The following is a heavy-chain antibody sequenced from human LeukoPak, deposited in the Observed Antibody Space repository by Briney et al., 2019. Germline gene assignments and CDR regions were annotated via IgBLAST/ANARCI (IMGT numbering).Heavy chain of an antibody. Sequence: SETLSLTCTVSGGSISSYYWSRIRQPPGKGLEWIGYIYYSGSTNYNPSLKSRVTISVDTSKNQFSLKLSSVTAADTAVYYCARVPYDYYDSSGPDAFDIWGQGTMVTVSS. CDR1: GGSISSYY. V-gene: IGHV4-59*01. J-gene: IGHJ3*02. CDR2: IYYSGST. D-gene: IGHD3-22*01. CDR3: ARVPYDYYDSSGPDAFDI.